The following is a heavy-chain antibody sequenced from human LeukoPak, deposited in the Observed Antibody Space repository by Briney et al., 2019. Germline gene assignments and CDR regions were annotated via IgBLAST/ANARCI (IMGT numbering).Heavy chain of an antibody. V-gene: IGHV4-34*01. J-gene: IGHJ4*02. CDR2: INHSRST. CDR1: GGSFSGYY. D-gene: IGHD1-26*01. Sequence: SETLSRTCAVYGGSFSGYYWRWIRQPPGKGLEWIGEINHSRSTNYNPSIKSRVTISVDTSKNQFSLKLSSVTATDTAVYYCARVGESYYGGRTLDYWGQGTLVTVSS. CDR3: ARVGESYYGGRTLDY.